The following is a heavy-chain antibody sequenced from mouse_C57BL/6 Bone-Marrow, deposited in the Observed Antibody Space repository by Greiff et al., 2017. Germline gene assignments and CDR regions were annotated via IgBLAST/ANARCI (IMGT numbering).Heavy chain of an antibody. J-gene: IGHJ2*01. Sequence: VQLQQPGAELVMPGASVKLSCKASGYTFTSYWMPWVKQRPGQGLEWIGEIDPSDSYTNYNQKFKGKSTLTVDKSSSTAYMQLSSLTSEDDAVYYCAREGITAVVAHFDYWGEGTTLTVSS. CDR3: AREGITAVVAHFDY. CDR2: IDPSDSYT. CDR1: GYTFTSYW. V-gene: IGHV1-69*01. D-gene: IGHD1-1*01.